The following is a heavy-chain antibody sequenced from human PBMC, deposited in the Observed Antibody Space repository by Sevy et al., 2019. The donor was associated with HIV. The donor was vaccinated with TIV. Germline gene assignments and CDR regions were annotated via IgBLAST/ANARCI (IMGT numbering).Heavy chain of an antibody. CDR3: ARQGYCSSTSCARYGMDV. Sequence: GGSLRLSCAASGFTFSSYSMNWVRQAPGKGLEWVSSISSSSSYIYYADSVKGRFTISRDNAKNSLYLQMNSLRAEDTAVYYCARQGYCSSTSCARYGMDVWGQGITVTVSS. J-gene: IGHJ6*02. V-gene: IGHV3-21*01. CDR1: GFTFSSYS. CDR2: ISSSSSYI. D-gene: IGHD2-2*01.